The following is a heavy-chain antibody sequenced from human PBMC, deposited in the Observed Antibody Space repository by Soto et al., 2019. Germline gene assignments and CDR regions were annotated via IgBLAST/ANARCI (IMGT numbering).Heavy chain of an antibody. V-gene: IGHV4-59*08. CDR3: ASNSARWYGGLFDY. CDR2: IYYSGST. J-gene: IGHJ4*02. D-gene: IGHD3-10*01. CDR1: GGSISGYF. Sequence: QVQLQESGPGLVKPSETLSLTCTVSGGSISGYFWSWIRQPPGKGLEWIGYIYYSGSTNYTPSLKSRVTLSVDTSQTQFSLTLSSVTAADTAVYYWASNSARWYGGLFDYWGQGNRVTVSS.